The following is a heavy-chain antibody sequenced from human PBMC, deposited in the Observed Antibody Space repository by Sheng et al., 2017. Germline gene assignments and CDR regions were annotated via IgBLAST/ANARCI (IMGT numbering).Heavy chain of an antibody. V-gene: IGHV3-15*01. CDR1: GFTFSNAW. CDR3: TTGRPYYYDSSGYVQAEYFQH. J-gene: IGHJ1*01. D-gene: IGHD3-22*01. Sequence: EVQLVESGGGLVKPGGSLRLSCAASGFTFSNAWMSWVRQAPGKGLEWVGCIKSKTDGGTTDYAAPVKGRFTISRDDSKNTLYLQMNSLKTXDTAVYYCTTGRPYYYDSSGYVQAEYFQHWGQGTLVTVSS. CDR2: IKSKTDGGTT.